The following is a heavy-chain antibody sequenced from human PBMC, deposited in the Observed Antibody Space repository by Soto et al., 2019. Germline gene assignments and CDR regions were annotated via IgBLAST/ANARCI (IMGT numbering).Heavy chain of an antibody. D-gene: IGHD4-17*01. Sequence: AGGSLRLSCAASGFTFHDHTMHWVRHAPGKGLEWVSLINWDGTNIYYADSVKGRFTISRDNSKNSLYLQMNSLRTEDTALYYCAKDTSWTIDYWGRGTLVTVSS. J-gene: IGHJ4*02. CDR2: INWDGTNI. V-gene: IGHV3-43*01. CDR3: AKDTSWTIDY. CDR1: GFTFHDHT.